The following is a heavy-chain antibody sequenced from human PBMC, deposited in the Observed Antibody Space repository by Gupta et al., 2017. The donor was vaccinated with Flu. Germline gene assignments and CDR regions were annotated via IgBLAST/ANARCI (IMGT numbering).Heavy chain of an antibody. D-gene: IGHD6-13*01. CDR2: IRSGNGDT. Sequence: KTSGYIFTSYPIHGVRQAPGQGLEWVGWIRSGNGDTSDSQNIQGRIIITRDTSASTAYMELGSLTSEDTAVYYCAREHSSSWNPDYWGQGTLGTVSS. V-gene: IGHV1-3*01. CDR1: GYIFTSYP. CDR3: AREHSSSWNPDY. J-gene: IGHJ4*02.